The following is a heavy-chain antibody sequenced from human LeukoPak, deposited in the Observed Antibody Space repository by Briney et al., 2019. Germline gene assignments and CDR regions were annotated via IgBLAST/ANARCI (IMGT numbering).Heavy chain of an antibody. V-gene: IGHV3-7*01. Sequence: GGSLRLSCAASGFTFSNYWMSWVRQAPGKGLEWVANIKQDGSEKYYVDSVKGRFTISRDNAKNSLYLQMNSLRAEDTAVYYCATRTYSSGWYWNYWGQGTLVTVSS. CDR3: ATRTYSSGWYWNY. J-gene: IGHJ4*02. D-gene: IGHD6-19*01. CDR1: GFTFSNYW. CDR2: IKQDGSEK.